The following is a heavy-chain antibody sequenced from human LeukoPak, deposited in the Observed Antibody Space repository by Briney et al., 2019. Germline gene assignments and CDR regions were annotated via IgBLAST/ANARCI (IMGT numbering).Heavy chain of an antibody. CDR3: ASTLWEAYFDY. D-gene: IGHD1-26*01. Sequence: SETLSLTCTVSGGSISSYYWSWIRQPPGKGLEWIGYIYYSGSTNYNPSLKSRVTISVDTSKNQFSLKLSSVTAADTAVSYCASTLWEAYFDYWGQGTLVTVSS. V-gene: IGHV4-59*08. CDR2: IYYSGST. CDR1: GGSISSYY. J-gene: IGHJ4*02.